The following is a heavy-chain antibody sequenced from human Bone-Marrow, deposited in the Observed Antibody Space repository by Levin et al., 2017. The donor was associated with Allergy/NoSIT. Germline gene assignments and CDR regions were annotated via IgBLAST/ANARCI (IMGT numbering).Heavy chain of an antibody. CDR3: AKDTSGSTTRYFDY. D-gene: IGHD5/OR15-5a*01. V-gene: IGHV3-23*01. Sequence: PPGGSLRLSCAASGFTFSSYAMNWVRQAPGKGLEWVSAISGSGGSTYYADSVKGRFTISRDNSKNTLYLQMNSLRAEDTAVYYGAKDTSGSTTRYFDYWGQGTLVTVSS. CDR2: ISGSGGST. CDR1: GFTFSSYA. J-gene: IGHJ4*02.